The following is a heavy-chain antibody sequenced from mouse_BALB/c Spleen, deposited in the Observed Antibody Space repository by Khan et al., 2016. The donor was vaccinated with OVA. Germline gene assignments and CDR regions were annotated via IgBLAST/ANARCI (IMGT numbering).Heavy chain of an antibody. D-gene: IGHD2-10*02. CDR2: ISYSGNT. Sequence: EVQLQESGPGLVKPSQSLSLTCTVTGYSITSDYAWNWIRQFPGNRLEWMGFISYSGNTNYNPSLKSRISVTRDTSKNQFFLQLNSVTTEDTARYDCARMYGGDLDYWGQGTTGTVSS. CDR3: ARMYGGDLDY. J-gene: IGHJ2*01. V-gene: IGHV3-2*02. CDR1: GYSITSDYA.